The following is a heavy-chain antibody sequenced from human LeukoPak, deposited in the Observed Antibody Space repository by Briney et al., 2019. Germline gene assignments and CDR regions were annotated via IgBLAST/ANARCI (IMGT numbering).Heavy chain of an antibody. CDR3: ARDLAVTELGATPCFDY. J-gene: IGHJ4*02. CDR1: GFTFSSYA. Sequence: GGSLRLSCAASGFTFSSYAMHWVRQAPGKGLEWVAVISYDGSNKYYADSVKGRFTISRDNSKNTLYLQMNSLRAEDTAVYYCARDLAVTELGATPCFDYWGQGTLVTVSS. V-gene: IGHV3-30-3*01. CDR2: ISYDGSNK. D-gene: IGHD1-26*01.